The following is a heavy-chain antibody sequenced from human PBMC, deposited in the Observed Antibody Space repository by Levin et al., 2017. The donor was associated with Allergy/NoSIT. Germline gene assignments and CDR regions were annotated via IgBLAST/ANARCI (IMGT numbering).Heavy chain of an antibody. V-gene: IGHV3-11*01. D-gene: IGHD5-12*01. Sequence: GESLKISCAASGFTFSDYYMSWIRQAPGKGLEWVSYISSSGSTIYYADSVKGRFTISRDNAKNSLYLQMNSLRAEDTAVYYCARDNSGYLRLLDYWGQGTLVTVSS. J-gene: IGHJ4*02. CDR3: ARDNSGYLRLLDY. CDR2: ISSSGSTI. CDR1: GFTFSDYY.